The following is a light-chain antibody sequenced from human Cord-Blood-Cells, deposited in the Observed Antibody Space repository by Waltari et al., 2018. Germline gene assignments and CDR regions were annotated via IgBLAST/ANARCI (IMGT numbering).Light chain of an antibody. V-gene: IGLV2-14*01. J-gene: IGLJ2*01. CDR2: DVR. CDR1: SSDGGGYNH. Sequence: SALTQPAAVSGSPGQSLTISCTGTSSDGGGYNHASWYQQPPRKAPKLMLYDVRKGPSGVSNRFPGSKSGNTAPLTISGLQAEDEADYYCSSYTSSSTLVFGGGTKLTVL. CDR3: SSYTSSSTLV.